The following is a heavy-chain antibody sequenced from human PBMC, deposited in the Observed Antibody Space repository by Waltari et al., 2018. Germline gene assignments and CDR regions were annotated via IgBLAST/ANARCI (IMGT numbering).Heavy chain of an antibody. CDR2: IRKEGGEE. J-gene: IGHJ3*02. D-gene: IGHD4-4*01. CDR3: ARDSAPYSNYADAIDI. V-gene: IGHV3-7*01. CDR1: GFTFLNYG. Sequence: EVQLVESGGGLVQPGGALRVSWVASGFTFLNYGMGWVRQAPGKGREWVASIRKEGGEEYYVDSVKGRFTVSRNNATNSLHLHMDSLRVEDTAIYYCARDSAPYSNYADAIDIWGQGTMVIVSS.